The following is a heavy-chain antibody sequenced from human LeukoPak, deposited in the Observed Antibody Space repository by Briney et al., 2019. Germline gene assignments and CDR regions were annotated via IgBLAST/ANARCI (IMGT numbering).Heavy chain of an antibody. J-gene: IGHJ6*03. Sequence: SETLSLTCTVSGGSISSYYWSWIRQPPGKGLEWIGYIYTSGSTNYNPSLKSRVTISVGTSKNQFSLKLSSVTAADTAVYYCARRTSTVVAGTYYYYYMDVWGKGTTVTVSS. CDR2: IYTSGST. CDR3: ARRTSTVVAGTYYYYYMDV. V-gene: IGHV4-4*09. D-gene: IGHD6-19*01. CDR1: GGSISSYY.